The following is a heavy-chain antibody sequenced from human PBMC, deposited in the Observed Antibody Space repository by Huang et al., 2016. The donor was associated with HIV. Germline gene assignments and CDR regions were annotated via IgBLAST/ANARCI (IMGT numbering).Heavy chain of an antibody. V-gene: IGHV4-39*01. CDR1: GGSISSSSYY. CDR3: ARHERWAMVRGVPQWGFDY. J-gene: IGHJ4*02. CDR2: IYYSGST. D-gene: IGHD3-10*01. Sequence: QLQLQESGPGLVKPSETLSLTCTVPGGSISSSSYYWGWIRQPPGKGLEWIGTIYYSGSTYDNPPLKGRVTISVDTSKNQFSLKLSSGTAADTAVYYCARHERWAMVRGVPQWGFDYWGQGTLVTVSS.